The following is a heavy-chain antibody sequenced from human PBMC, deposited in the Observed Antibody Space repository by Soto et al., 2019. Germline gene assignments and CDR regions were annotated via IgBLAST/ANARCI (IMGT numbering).Heavy chain of an antibody. J-gene: IGHJ4*02. CDR1: GITYNTYA. V-gene: IGHV1-3*01. D-gene: IGHD5-12*01. CDR2: INAGNGDT. Sequence: QVQLVQSEAEIKKPGASVKLSCKASGITYNTYAIHWVRQAPGQGLEWMGWINAGNGDTRYSQNFQGRVTLTRDTSASTVYMDLGSLKSEDTGVYYCARAISGYVTWGQGTLVTVSS. CDR3: ARAISGYVT.